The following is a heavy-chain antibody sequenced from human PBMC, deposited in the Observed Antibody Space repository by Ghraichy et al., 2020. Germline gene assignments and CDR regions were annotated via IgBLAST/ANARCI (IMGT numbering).Heavy chain of an antibody. CDR1: GGSFSGYY. CDR3: ARQDFAGKFDP. Sequence: SETLSLTCAVYGGSFSGYYCSWIRQPPGKGLEWIGEINHSGSTNYNPSLKSRVTISVDTSKNQFSLKLSSVTAADTAVYYCARQDFAGKFDPWGQGTLVTVAS. D-gene: IGHD2-15*01. CDR2: INHSGST. V-gene: IGHV4-34*01. J-gene: IGHJ5*02.